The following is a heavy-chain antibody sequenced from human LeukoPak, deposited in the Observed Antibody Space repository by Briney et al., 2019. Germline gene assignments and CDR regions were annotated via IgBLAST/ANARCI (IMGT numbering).Heavy chain of an antibody. Sequence: GGSLILSCTVSQFTFINAWMSWVRQAPGKGLEWVGRIKTKPDGGTTHYAAPVKGRFTISRDDSKNTLYLHMNSLKTEDTAVYYCTTDSFWNYFDYWGQGTLVTVSS. CDR3: TTDSFWNYFDY. CDR1: QFTFINAW. CDR2: IKTKPDGGTT. J-gene: IGHJ4*02. V-gene: IGHV3-15*01. D-gene: IGHD1-1*01.